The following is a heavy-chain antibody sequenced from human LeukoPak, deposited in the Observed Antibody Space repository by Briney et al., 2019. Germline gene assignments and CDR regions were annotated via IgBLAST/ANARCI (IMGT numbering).Heavy chain of an antibody. V-gene: IGHV1-46*01. Sequence: ASVKVSCKASGYTFTSYYMHWVRQAPGQGLEWMGIINPSGGSTSYAQKFQGRVTMTRDTSTSTVYMELSSLRSEDTAVYYCARNVAVAGKTNYYYYGMDVWGQGTTVTVSS. CDR3: ARNVAVAGKTNYYYYGMDV. CDR2: INPSGGST. CDR1: GYTFTSYY. J-gene: IGHJ6*02. D-gene: IGHD6-19*01.